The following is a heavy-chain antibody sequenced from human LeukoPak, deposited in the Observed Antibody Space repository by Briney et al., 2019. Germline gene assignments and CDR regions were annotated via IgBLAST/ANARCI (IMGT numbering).Heavy chain of an antibody. D-gene: IGHD3-3*01. Sequence: GGSLRLSCAASGFTFSSYAMTWVRQAPGKGLEWVSAISGSGASTYYADSVKGRFTISRDNSKNTLYLQMNSLRAEDTAVYYCARSGAFNYGMDVWGQGTTVTVSS. CDR1: GFTFSSYA. V-gene: IGHV3-23*01. CDR3: ARSGAFNYGMDV. J-gene: IGHJ6*02. CDR2: ISGSGAST.